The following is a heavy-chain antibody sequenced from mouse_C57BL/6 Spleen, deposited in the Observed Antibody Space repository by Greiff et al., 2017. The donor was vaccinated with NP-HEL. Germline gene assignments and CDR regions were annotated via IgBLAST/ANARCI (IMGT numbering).Heavy chain of an antibody. J-gene: IGHJ2*01. CDR2: ISSGGSYT. CDR3: ARQSLSYYFDY. V-gene: IGHV5-6*02. D-gene: IGHD2-12*01. Sequence: DVKLVESGGDLVKPGGSLKLSCAASGFTFSSYGMSWVRQTPDKRLEWVATISSGGSYTSYPDSVKGRFTISRDNAKNTLYLQMSSLKSEDTAMYYCARQSLSYYFDYWGQGTTLTVSS. CDR1: GFTFSSYG.